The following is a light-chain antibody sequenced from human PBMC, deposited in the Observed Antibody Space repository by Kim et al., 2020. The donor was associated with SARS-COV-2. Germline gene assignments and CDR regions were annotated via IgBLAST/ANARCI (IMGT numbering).Light chain of an antibody. V-gene: IGLV3-19*01. Sequence: SSELTQDPAVSVALGQTVRITCQGDSLTNYYASWYQQKPGQAPVVVIYGNNNRPSGIPRFSGSNSGNTASLTITGAQAEDAADYYRSSRDSGGNVVFGGGTQLTVL. J-gene: IGLJ2*01. CDR2: GNN. CDR3: SSRDSGGNVV. CDR1: SLTNYY.